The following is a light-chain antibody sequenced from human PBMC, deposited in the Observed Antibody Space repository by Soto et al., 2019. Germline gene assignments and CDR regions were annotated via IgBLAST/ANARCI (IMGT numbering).Light chain of an antibody. Sequence: DIVLTQSPDSLAVSLGERATMNCKCSQSVSINLAWYQQKPGQAPRLLIYGASSRATGIPDRFSGSGSGTDFTLTISRLEPEDFAVYYCQQYGRSPLTFGQGTRLEIK. CDR2: GAS. J-gene: IGKJ5*01. CDR1: QSVSIN. V-gene: IGKV3-20*01. CDR3: QQYGRSPLT.